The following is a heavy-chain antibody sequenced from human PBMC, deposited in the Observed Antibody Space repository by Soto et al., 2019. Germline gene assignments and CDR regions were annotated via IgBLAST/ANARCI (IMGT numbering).Heavy chain of an antibody. CDR2: ISAYNGNT. D-gene: IGHD4-17*01. CDR1: GYTFTSYG. J-gene: IGHJ6*04. V-gene: IGHV1-18*04. Sequence: QVQLVQSGAEVKKPGASVKVSCKASGYTFTSYGISWVRQAPGQVLEWMGWISAYNGNTNYAQKLQGRVTMTTDTSTSTAYMQLRSLRSDDTAVYDCARGLLYGDYGRVYYYGMDVWGKGTTVTVSS. CDR3: ARGLLYGDYGRVYYYGMDV.